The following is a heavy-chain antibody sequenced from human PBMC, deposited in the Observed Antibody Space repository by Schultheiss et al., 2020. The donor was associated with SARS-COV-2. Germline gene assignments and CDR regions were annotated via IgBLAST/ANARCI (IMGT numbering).Heavy chain of an antibody. Sequence: ASVKVSCKASGGTFSSYAISWVRQAPGQGLEWMGGINAGNGNTKYSQKFQGRVTMTTDTSTSTAYMELRSLRSDDTAVYYCARDGTQTTVRNYYYYYGMDVWGQGTTVTVSS. J-gene: IGHJ6*02. CDR3: ARDGTQTTVRNYYYYYGMDV. D-gene: IGHD4-17*01. V-gene: IGHV1-18*01. CDR2: INAGNGNT. CDR1: GGTFSSYA.